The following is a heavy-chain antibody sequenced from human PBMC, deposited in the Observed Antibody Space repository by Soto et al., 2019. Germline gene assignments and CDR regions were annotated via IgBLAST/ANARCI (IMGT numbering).Heavy chain of an antibody. Sequence: ASVKVSCKASGYTFTGYYMHWVRQAPGQGLEWMGWINPNSGGTNYALKFQGRVTMTRDTPITTAYMELSRLRSDDTAMYYCARDIVVEPAAPYFDYWGQGTLVTVSS. CDR3: ARDIVVEPAAPYFDY. J-gene: IGHJ4*02. D-gene: IGHD2-2*01. CDR1: GYTFTGYY. CDR2: INPNSGGT. V-gene: IGHV1-2*02.